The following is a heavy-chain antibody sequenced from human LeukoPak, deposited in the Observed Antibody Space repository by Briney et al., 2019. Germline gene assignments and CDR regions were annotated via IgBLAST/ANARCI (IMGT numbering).Heavy chain of an antibody. D-gene: IGHD3-10*01. CDR1: GGSISSYY. Sequence: SETLSLTCTVSGGSISSYYWSWIRQPPGKGLEWIGYIYYSGSTNYNPSLKSRVTISVDTSKNQFSLKLSSVTAADTAVYYCARDGDSGSYPWFDPWGQGTLVTVSS. J-gene: IGHJ5*02. V-gene: IGHV4-59*01. CDR2: IYYSGST. CDR3: ARDGDSGSYPWFDP.